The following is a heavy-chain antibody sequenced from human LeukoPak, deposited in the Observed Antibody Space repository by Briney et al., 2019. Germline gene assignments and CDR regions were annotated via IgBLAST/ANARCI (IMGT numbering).Heavy chain of an antibody. CDR2: ISYDGSNK. D-gene: IGHD1-26*01. Sequence: GGSLRLSCAASGFTFSSYAMHWVRQAPGKGLEWVAVISYDGSNKYYADSVKGRFTISRDNSKNTLYLQMNTLRAEDTAVYYCAKGLSGSYYVHWFDPWGQGTLVTVSS. J-gene: IGHJ5*02. CDR1: GFTFSSYA. CDR3: AKGLSGSYYVHWFDP. V-gene: IGHV3-30-3*01.